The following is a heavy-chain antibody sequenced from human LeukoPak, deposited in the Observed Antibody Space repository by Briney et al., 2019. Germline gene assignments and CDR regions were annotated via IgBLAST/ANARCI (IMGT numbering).Heavy chain of an antibody. Sequence: PSETLSLTCAVYGGSFSGYYWSWIRQPPGKGLEWIGEINHSGSTNYNPSLKSRVTISVDTSKNQFSLKLSSVTAADTAVYYCARGYCRGGSCYEQGNDYWGQGTLVTVSS. CDR3: ARGYCRGGSCYEQGNDY. CDR1: GGSFSGYY. V-gene: IGHV4-34*01. CDR2: INHSGST. J-gene: IGHJ4*02. D-gene: IGHD2-15*01.